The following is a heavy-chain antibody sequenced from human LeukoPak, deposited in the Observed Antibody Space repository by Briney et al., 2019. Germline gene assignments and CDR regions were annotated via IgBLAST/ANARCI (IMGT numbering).Heavy chain of an antibody. Sequence: GGSLRLSCVASGFTFSRDWMSWVRQASGKGLEWVANIKEDGSAQYYADSVKGRFTISRDNTKNSLYLQMNSLTAEDTAMYYCAKDGDGYHNWGQGALVTVSS. CDR3: AKDGDGYHN. J-gene: IGHJ4*02. D-gene: IGHD3-9*01. CDR1: GFTFSRDW. CDR2: IKEDGSAQ. V-gene: IGHV3-7*01.